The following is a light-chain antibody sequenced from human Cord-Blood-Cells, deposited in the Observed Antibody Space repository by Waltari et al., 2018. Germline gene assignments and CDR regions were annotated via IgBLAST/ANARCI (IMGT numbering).Light chain of an antibody. CDR2: DAS. Sequence: EIVLTQSPATLSLSPGERATLSCRASQSVSSYLAWYQQKPGQAPRLLIYDASNRATGIPATFRGRVPGTVFALTISRLEPEDFGGYGYQPRSYWPPLTFGGGTKVESK. CDR3: QPRSYWPPLT. V-gene: IGKV3-11*01. CDR1: QSVSSY. J-gene: IGKJ4*01.